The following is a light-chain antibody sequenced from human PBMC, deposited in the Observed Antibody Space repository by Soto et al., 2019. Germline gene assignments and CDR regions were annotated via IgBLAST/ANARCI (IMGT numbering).Light chain of an antibody. CDR1: QGISSY. CDR3: QQYYSYPYT. J-gene: IGKJ2*01. CDR2: AAS. V-gene: IGKV1-8*01. Sequence: AIRMTQSPSSFSASTGDRVTITCRASQGISSYLAWYQQKPGKAPKLLIYAASTLQSAVPSRFSGSGSGTDFTLTISCLQSEDFAPYYCQQYYSYPYTFGQGTKLEIK.